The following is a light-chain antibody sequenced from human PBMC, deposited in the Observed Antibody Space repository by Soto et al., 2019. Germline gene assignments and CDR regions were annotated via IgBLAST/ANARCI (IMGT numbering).Light chain of an antibody. Sequence: ENVLTQSPGTLSLSPGESATLSCRASQRVSTSDLAWYQQRPRQPPRFIIDETHRRASGIPDRISGSGSGTDFTLTISRLEPEDFAVYYCQQFGDSVTFGGGTKVDI. V-gene: IGKV3-20*01. CDR1: QRVSTSD. CDR3: QQFGDSVT. J-gene: IGKJ4*01. CDR2: ETH.